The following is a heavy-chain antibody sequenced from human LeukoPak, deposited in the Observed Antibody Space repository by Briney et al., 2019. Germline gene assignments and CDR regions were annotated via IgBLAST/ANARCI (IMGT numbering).Heavy chain of an antibody. CDR2: ISYDGSNK. J-gene: IGHJ4*02. Sequence: GRSLRLSCAASGFTFSSYGMHWVRQAPGKGLEWVAVISYDGSNKYYADSVKGRFTISRDNSKNTLYLQMNGLRAEDTAVYYCAKDWIGYCSGGSCYDLDYWGQGTLVTVSS. CDR3: AKDWIGYCSGGSCYDLDY. CDR1: GFTFSSYG. D-gene: IGHD2-15*01. V-gene: IGHV3-30*18.